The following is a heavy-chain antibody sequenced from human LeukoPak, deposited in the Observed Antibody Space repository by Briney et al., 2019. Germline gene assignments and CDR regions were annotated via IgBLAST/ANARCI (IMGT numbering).Heavy chain of an antibody. CDR1: RFTFSDYY. CDR2: INSSSSYT. V-gene: IGHV3-11*06. D-gene: IGHD2-2*01. Sequence: GGSLRLSCAASRFTFSDYYMTWIRQAPGKGLEWVSYINSSSSYTNYADSVKGRFTVSRDNAKNSLYLQMNSLRAEDTAVYYCARPLGYCSNTTCSPLGYWGQGTLVTVSS. CDR3: ARPLGYCSNTTCSPLGY. J-gene: IGHJ4*02.